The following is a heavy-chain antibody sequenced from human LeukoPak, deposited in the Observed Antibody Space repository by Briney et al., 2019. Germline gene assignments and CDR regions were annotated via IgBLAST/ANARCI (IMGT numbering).Heavy chain of an antibody. CDR3: ATDPGLTFNIFTGYSPAYYFDS. CDR1: GGSISSSSYY. Sequence: SETLSPTCTVSGGSISSSSYYWGWIRQPPGKGLEWIGYIYYSGSTNYNPSLKSRVTISVNTSKNQFSLKLSSVTAADTAVYSCATDPGLTFNIFTGYSPAYYFDSWCQATLVTDPS. V-gene: IGHV4-61*01. J-gene: IGHJ4*02. CDR2: IYYSGST. D-gene: IGHD3-9*01.